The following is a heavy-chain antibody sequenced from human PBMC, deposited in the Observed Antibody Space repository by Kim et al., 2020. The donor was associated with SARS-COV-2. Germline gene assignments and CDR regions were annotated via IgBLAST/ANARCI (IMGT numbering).Heavy chain of an antibody. J-gene: IGHJ6*03. CDR3: ARLGSSSGWFPYYYMDV. CDR1: GDSITNYY. V-gene: IGHV4-59*08. Sequence: SETLSLTCTVSGDSITNYYWAWIRRPPGRGLEWIGSIYYSGSTSYNPSLKYRLTISLDTSQSQFSLRLTSVTAADTAVYYCARLGSSSGWFPYYYMDVWGKGTAVTVS. CDR2: IYYSGST. D-gene: IGHD6-19*01.